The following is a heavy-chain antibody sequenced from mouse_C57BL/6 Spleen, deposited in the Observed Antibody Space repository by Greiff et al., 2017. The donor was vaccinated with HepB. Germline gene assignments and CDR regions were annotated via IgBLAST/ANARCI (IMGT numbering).Heavy chain of an antibody. V-gene: IGHV7-3*01. CDR1: GFTFTDYY. Sequence: EVQGVESGGGLVQPGGSLSLSCAASGFTFTDYYMSWVRQPPGKALEWLGFIRNKANGYTTEYSASVKGRFTISRDNSQSILYLQMNALRAEDSATYYCARYNYYGSSLYYAMDYWGQGTSVTVSS. D-gene: IGHD1-1*01. J-gene: IGHJ4*01. CDR2: IRNKANGYTT. CDR3: ARYNYYGSSLYYAMDY.